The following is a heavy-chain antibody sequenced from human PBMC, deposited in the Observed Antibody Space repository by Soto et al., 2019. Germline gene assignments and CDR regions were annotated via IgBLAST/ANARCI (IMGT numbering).Heavy chain of an antibody. CDR3: AKDRAGYSRGMDV. J-gene: IGHJ6*02. CDR2: ISYDGSHK. D-gene: IGHD5-12*01. CDR1: GFTFNGYG. Sequence: QVQLVESGGGVVQPGRSLRLSCAVSGFTFNGYGMHWVRQSPGTGLEWVTLISYDGSHKYYTDSVKGRFTISRDNSKNTLYLQMNSLRDEDTAVYYCAKDRAGYSRGMDVWGQGTTVTVSS. V-gene: IGHV3-30*18.